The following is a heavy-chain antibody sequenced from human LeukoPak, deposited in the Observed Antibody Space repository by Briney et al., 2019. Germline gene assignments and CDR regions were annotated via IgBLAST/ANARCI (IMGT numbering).Heavy chain of an antibody. D-gene: IGHD1-7*01. CDR2: INHSGST. Sequence: SETLSLTCAVYGGSFSGYYWSWIRQPPGKGLEWIGEINHSGSTNYNPSLKSRVTISVDTSKNQFSLKLSSVTAADTAVYYCARDGNFGSDYWGQGTLVTVSS. CDR3: ARDGNFGSDY. CDR1: GGSFSGYY. V-gene: IGHV4-34*01. J-gene: IGHJ4*02.